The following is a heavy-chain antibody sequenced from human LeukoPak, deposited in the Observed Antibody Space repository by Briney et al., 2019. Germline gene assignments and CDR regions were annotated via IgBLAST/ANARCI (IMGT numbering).Heavy chain of an antibody. CDR3: ARSGLSRFGF. D-gene: IGHD2/OR15-2a*01. J-gene: IGHJ4*02. V-gene: IGHV3-21*04. CDR1: GFTFSSYS. Sequence: GGSLRLSCAASGFTFSSYSMNLVRQAPGKGLEWVSSISSSSSYIYYADSVKGRFTIPRDTAKNSLYLQMNSLRAEDTAAYYCARSGLSRFGFWGQGTLVTVSS. CDR2: ISSSSSYI.